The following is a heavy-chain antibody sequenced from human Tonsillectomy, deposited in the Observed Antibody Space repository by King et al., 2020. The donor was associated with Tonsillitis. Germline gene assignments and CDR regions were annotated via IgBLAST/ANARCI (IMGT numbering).Heavy chain of an antibody. CDR1: GFAFSRCG. J-gene: IGHJ4*02. D-gene: IGHD3-9*01. CDR3: AKCVLLPDFDWSQQILDS. Sequence: VQLVESGGGVVQPGRSLRLSCAASGFAFSRCGIHWVRQAPGKGLEWVAGISHDGSHKFYADSVKGRFTISRDNSKNTLFLQMNSLITEDTAVYYCAKCVLLPDFDWSQQILDSWGQGTLVTVSS. V-gene: IGHV3-30*18. CDR2: ISHDGSHK.